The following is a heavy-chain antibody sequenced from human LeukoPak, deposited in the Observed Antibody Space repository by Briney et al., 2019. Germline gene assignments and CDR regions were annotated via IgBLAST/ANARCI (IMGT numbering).Heavy chain of an antibody. CDR3: ARDQMVRGVIIGY. J-gene: IGHJ4*02. V-gene: IGHV3-7*01. CDR2: IKQDGSEK. D-gene: IGHD3-10*01. CDR1: GFTFSSYW. Sequence: GGSLRLSCAASGFTFSSYWMSWVRQAPGKGLEWVANIKQDGSEKYYVDSVKGGFTISRDNAKNSLYLQMNSLRAEDTAVYYCARDQMVRGVIIGYWGQGPLVTVSS.